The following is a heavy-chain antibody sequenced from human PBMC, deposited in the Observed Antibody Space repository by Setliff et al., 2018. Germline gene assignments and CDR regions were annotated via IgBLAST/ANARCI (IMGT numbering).Heavy chain of an antibody. CDR3: ARDGGEY. J-gene: IGHJ4*02. V-gene: IGHV3-7*01. CDR1: GLIFSRYW. CDR2: IKQDGSEK. Sequence: GESLSPSCAASGLIFSRYWMSWVRQAPGKGLEWVANIKQDGSEKYHVDPVKGRFTISRDNAKNLLYLQMNSMRAEDTAVYYCARDGGEYWGQGTLVTVSS. D-gene: IGHD3-16*01.